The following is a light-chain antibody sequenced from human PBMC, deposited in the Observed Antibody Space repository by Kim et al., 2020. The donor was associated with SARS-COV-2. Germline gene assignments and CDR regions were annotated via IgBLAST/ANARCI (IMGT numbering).Light chain of an antibody. V-gene: IGKV2-28*01. CDR1: QRLLHSNGYNY. CDR2: LGS. CDR3: MQALQTPIT. J-gene: IGKJ5*01. Sequence: DIVMTQSPLSLPVTPGEPASISCRSGQRLLHSNGYNYLDWYLQKPGQSPQLLIYLGSNRASGVPDRFSGSGSGTDFTLKISRVEAEDVGVYYCMQALQTPITFGQGTRLEIK.